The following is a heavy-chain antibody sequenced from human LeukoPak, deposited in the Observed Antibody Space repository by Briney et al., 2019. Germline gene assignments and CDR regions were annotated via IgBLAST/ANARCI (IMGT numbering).Heavy chain of an antibody. V-gene: IGHV4-34*01. CDR2: INHRGDT. Sequence: SETLSLTCAVYGGSFSTYYWSWIRQSPGKGLEWIAEINHRGDTNYNPSVKSRVTISVDTSKNQFSLKLTSVTAADTAVYYCARDASSGGHYWGQGTLVTVSS. D-gene: IGHD3-22*01. J-gene: IGHJ4*02. CDR1: GGSFSTYY. CDR3: ARDASSGGHY.